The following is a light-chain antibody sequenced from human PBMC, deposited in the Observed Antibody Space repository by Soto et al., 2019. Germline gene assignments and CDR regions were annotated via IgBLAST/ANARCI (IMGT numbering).Light chain of an antibody. CDR3: LQDYNYPRT. J-gene: IGKJ1*01. Sequence: DIQMTQSPSSVSASVGDRVTITCRASQAMSSWLAWYQQRPGKAPKLLIFAASNLQSGVPSRFSGSGSGTDFTLTISSLQPEDFATYYCLQDYNYPRTFGQGTKVDIK. V-gene: IGKV1-12*01. CDR2: AAS. CDR1: QAMSSW.